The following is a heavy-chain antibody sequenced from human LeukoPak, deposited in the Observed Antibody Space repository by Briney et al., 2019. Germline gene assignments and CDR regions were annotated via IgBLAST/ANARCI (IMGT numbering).Heavy chain of an antibody. CDR2: ISGSGAST. CDR3: AKGGRGYSYGFVGDY. Sequence: PGGSLRLSCVASGFTFSSFSMNWVRQAPAKGLEWVSTISGSGASTYYADSLMGRIVVSRDNSQNTLYLQMNSLRADDTAVYYCAKGGRGYSYGFVGDYWGQGTLVTVSS. V-gene: IGHV3-23*01. CDR1: GFTFSSFS. D-gene: IGHD5-18*01. J-gene: IGHJ4*02.